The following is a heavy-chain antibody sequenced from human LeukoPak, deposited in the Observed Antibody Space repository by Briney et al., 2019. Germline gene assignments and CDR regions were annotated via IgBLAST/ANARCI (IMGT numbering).Heavy chain of an antibody. CDR1: GGSISSYD. J-gene: IGHJ4*02. D-gene: IGHD5-24*01. CDR2: IYYSGST. CDR3: ARNQRWLQFRRQYFFQY. Sequence: SETLSLTCTVSGGSISSYDWSWIRQPPGKGLEWMGDIYYSGSTNYNPSLKRRGTISVDTSKNHFALKLMSRIGADEAVYYCARNQRWLQFRRQYFFQYWRQSPLDRVSS. V-gene: IGHV4-59*12.